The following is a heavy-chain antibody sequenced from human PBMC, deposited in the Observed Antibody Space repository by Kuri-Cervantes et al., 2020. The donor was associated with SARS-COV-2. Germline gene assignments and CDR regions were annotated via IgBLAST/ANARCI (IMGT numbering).Heavy chain of an antibody. J-gene: IGHJ4*02. CDR3: ARDQAGTIDY. D-gene: IGHD1-1*01. CDR1: GFTFSSYG. V-gene: IGHV3-30*02. CDR2: IRYDGSNK. Sequence: GGSLRLSCAASGFTFSSYGMHWVRQAPGKGLEWVAFIRYDGSNKYYADSVKGRFTISRGNSKNTLYLQMNSLRAEDTAVYYCARDQAGTIDYWGQGTLVTVSS.